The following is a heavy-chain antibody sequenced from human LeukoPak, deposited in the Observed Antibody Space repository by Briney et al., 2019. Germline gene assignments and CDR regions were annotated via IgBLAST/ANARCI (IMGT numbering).Heavy chain of an antibody. CDR1: GFTFSSYS. Sequence: GGSLRLSCAASGFTFSSYSMNWVRQAPGKGLEWVSYISSSSSTIYYADSVKGRFTISRDNAKNSLYLQMNSLRAEDTAVYYCARDLYVGDYDSSGYSYWGQGTLVTVSS. J-gene: IGHJ4*02. CDR2: ISSSSSTI. D-gene: IGHD3-22*01. CDR3: ARDLYVGDYDSSGYSY. V-gene: IGHV3-48*04.